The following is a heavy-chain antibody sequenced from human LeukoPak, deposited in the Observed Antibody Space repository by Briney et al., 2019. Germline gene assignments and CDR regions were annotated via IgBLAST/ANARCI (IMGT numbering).Heavy chain of an antibody. D-gene: IGHD4-23*01. Sequence: PGGSLRLSCAASGFTFSTYSMNWVRQAPGTGLERISYISGSGTTIYYADSVKDRFTVSRDNAKNSLYLQMDSLRAEDTAVYYCARDRSQGYGGTSDYWGQGTLVTVSS. CDR2: ISGSGTTI. J-gene: IGHJ4*02. CDR1: GFTFSTYS. CDR3: ARDRSQGYGGTSDY. V-gene: IGHV3-48*01.